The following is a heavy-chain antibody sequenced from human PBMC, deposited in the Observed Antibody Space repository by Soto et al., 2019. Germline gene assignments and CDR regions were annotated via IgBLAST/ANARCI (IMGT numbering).Heavy chain of an antibody. J-gene: IGHJ6*02. D-gene: IGHD3-10*01. CDR1: GGSISSYY. V-gene: IGHV4-4*07. Sequence: QVQLQASGPGLVKPSETLSLTCTVSGGSISSYYWSWIRQSAGKGLEWLGRFYTPGTPKFNPALRGRPPMSTDTSKNQLSLRLTSVTAADTGVYYCARAGNQYGVDVWGQGTTVTVSS. CDR3: ARAGNQYGVDV. CDR2: FYTPGTP.